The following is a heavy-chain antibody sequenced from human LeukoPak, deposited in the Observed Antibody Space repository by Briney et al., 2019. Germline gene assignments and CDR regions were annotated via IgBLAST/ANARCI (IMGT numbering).Heavy chain of an antibody. V-gene: IGHV3-7*01. Sequence: QTGGSLRLSCAASGFTFTTYYMSWVRQAPAKGLEWVANIKQDGSEKYYVASVKGRFTVSRDNAKNSLYLQMSSLRAEDTAVYYCARRAYGAFGIWGQGTMVTVAS. CDR1: GFTFTTYY. J-gene: IGHJ3*02. CDR2: IKQDGSEK. CDR3: ARRAYGAFGI. D-gene: IGHD3-16*01.